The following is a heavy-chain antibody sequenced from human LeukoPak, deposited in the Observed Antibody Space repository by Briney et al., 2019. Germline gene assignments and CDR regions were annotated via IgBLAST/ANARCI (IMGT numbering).Heavy chain of an antibody. CDR3: ARDQEAVTTDYFYYGMDV. V-gene: IGHV1-69*04. Sequence: TGKLSFNSSGATFSSYAISWVRQAPGQGLEWMGRIINLLGIANSTKKFQGRVTITADKSTSTAYMELRSLRSEDTAVYYCARDQEAVTTDYFYYGMDVWGQGTTLTVSS. CDR1: GATFSSYA. D-gene: IGHD4-11*01. J-gene: IGHJ6*02. CDR2: IINLLGIA.